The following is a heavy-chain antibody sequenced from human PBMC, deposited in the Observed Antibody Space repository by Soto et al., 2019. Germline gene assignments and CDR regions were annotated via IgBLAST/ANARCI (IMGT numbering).Heavy chain of an antibody. J-gene: IGHJ6*02. Sequence: SGHTGVNPTQTHTLTVPFSELSLSTVGVCVSWIRQPPGQALEWLAVIDWSGDKYYITSLKTRLTISEDTSKNQVVLTMTNMDPVDTATYYCARMVAAGMYYYYSMDVWGQGTTVTVS. D-gene: IGHD2-15*01. CDR3: ARMVAAGMYYYYSMDV. V-gene: IGHV2-70*13. CDR1: ELSLSTVGVC. CDR2: IDWSGDK.